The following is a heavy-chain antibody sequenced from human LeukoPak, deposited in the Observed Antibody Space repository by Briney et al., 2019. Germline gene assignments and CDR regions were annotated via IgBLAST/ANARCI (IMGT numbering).Heavy chain of an antibody. V-gene: IGHV3-48*04. CDR1: GFTFSTYS. Sequence: GGSLRLSCAASGFTFSTYSMTWVRQAPGKGLEWISHISAASWGIRYADSVKGRFTISRDNAKNSLYLQMNSLRAEDTAVYYCARDKVQGSEWGSNFDYWGQGTLVTVSS. CDR3: ARDKVQGSEWGSNFDY. D-gene: IGHD2-15*01. J-gene: IGHJ4*02. CDR2: ISAASWGI.